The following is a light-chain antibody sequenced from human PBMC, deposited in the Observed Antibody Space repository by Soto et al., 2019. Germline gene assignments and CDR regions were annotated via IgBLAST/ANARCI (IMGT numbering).Light chain of an antibody. J-gene: IGKJ1*01. V-gene: IGKV3-20*01. CDR3: KQYGSSWT. Sequence: ELVLTQSPGTLSLSPGERATLSCRASQSVSNTYLAWYQQKPGQAPRLLIYGASSRATVIPDRFSGSGSGTDFTITISRLESGDFAVYYCKQYGSSWTFGQGTKVDIK. CDR1: QSVSNTY. CDR2: GAS.